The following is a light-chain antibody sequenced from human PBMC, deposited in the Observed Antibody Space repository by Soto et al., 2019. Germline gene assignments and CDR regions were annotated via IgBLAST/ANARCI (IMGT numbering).Light chain of an antibody. J-gene: IGKJ1*01. CDR2: AAS. CDR3: QQYNKWPPWT. Sequence: DIQTTQSPSSLSASVGDRVTITCRASQSISSYLNWYQQKPGKAPKLLIYAASSLQSGVPSRFSGSGSGTEFTLTISGLQSDDFAVYFCQQYNKWPPWTFGHGTKVDIK. V-gene: IGKV1-39*01. CDR1: QSISSY.